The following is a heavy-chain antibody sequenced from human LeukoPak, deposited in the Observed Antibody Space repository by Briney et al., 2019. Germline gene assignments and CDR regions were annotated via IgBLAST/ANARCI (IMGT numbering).Heavy chain of an antibody. CDR3: ARDGAYSSSYYYYYYMDV. D-gene: IGHD6-6*01. CDR2: ISYDGSNK. V-gene: IGHV3-30*01. Sequence: GGSLRLSCAASGFTFSNYAMHWVRQAPGQGLEWVAVISYDGSNKYYADSVKGRFTISRDNSKNTLYLQMNSLRAEDTAVYYCARDGAYSSSYYYYYYMDVWGKGNPGHRLL. CDR1: GFTFSNYA. J-gene: IGHJ6*03.